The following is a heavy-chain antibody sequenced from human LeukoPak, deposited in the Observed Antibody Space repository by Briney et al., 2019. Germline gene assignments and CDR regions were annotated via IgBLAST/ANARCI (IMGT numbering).Heavy chain of an antibody. D-gene: IGHD4-17*01. CDR3: AIDPGYISGGHGDHGWSFDY. CDR1: GFTISSYW. CDR2: LWYDGCNK. V-gene: IGHV3-33*08. J-gene: IGHJ4*02. Sequence: GGSLRLSCAASGFTISSYWMHWVRQAPGKGLEWVALLWYDGCNKFYADSVKGRFTISRDNSKNTMYLQMNSLRAEDTAVYYCAIDPGYISGGHGDHGWSFDYWGQGTLVTVSS.